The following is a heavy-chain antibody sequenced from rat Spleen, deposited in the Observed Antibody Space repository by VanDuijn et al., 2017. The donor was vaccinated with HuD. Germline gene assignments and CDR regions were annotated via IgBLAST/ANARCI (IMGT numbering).Heavy chain of an antibody. Sequence: EVQLVESGGGLVQPGRSLKLSCAASGFTFTNYGMHWIRQAPTKGLEWVASISVSGGSSHYRASVKGRFTLSRDNAKSTLYLQMNSLRSEDTATYYCAKDMNYYSTYPFYVMGDWGQGASVTVSS. CDR3: AKDMNYYSTYPFYVMGD. D-gene: IGHD1-2*01. J-gene: IGHJ4*01. CDR2: ISVSGGSS. CDR1: GFTFTNYG. V-gene: IGHV5-19*01.